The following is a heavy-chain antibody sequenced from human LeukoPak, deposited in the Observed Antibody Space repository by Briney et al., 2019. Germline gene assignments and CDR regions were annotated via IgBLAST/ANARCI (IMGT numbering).Heavy chain of an antibody. J-gene: IGHJ4*02. Sequence: ASVKVSCKASGYTFTGYYMHWVRQAPGQGLEWMGWINPNSGGTNYAQKFQGRVTTTRDTSISTAYMELSRLRSDDTAVYYCARLPDYYDSSGYVLDYWGQGTLVTVSS. CDR3: ARLPDYYDSSGYVLDY. V-gene: IGHV1-2*02. CDR1: GYTFTGYY. CDR2: INPNSGGT. D-gene: IGHD3-22*01.